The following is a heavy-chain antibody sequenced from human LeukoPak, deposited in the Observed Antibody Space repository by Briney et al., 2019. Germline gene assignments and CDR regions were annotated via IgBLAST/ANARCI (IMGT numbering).Heavy chain of an antibody. D-gene: IGHD3-22*01. CDR3: ARHQKNMIVHAVDY. Sequence: SETLSLTCTVSGGSISSSSYYWGWIRQPPGKGLEWIGSISYSGSTYYNPSLKSRVTISVDTSKNQFSLKVSSVTAADTAVYFCARHQKNMIVHAVDYWGQGTLVTVSS. CDR2: ISYSGST. V-gene: IGHV4-39*01. CDR1: GGSISSSSYY. J-gene: IGHJ4*02.